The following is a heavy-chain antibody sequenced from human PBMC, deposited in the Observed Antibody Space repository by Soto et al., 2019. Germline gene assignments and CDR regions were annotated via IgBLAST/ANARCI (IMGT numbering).Heavy chain of an antibody. D-gene: IGHD6-13*01. Sequence: QVQLVQSGAEVKKPGSSVKVSCKASGGTFSSYAISWVRQAPGQGLEWMGGIIPIFGTANYAQKFQGRVTITADESTSTAYMKLSSLRSEDTAVYYGARDYSSIAAAAYFDYWGQGTLVTVSS. J-gene: IGHJ4*02. CDR3: ARDYSSIAAAAYFDY. CDR2: IIPIFGTA. CDR1: GGTFSSYA. V-gene: IGHV1-69*01.